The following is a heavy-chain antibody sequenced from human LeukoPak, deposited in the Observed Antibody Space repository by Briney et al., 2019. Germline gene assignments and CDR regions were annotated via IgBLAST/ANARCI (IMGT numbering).Heavy chain of an antibody. CDR1: GFAFSDYY. CDR3: ARQKWEQQGRDYYFNGLDV. V-gene: IGHV4-34*01. Sequence: GSLRLSCAASGFAFSDYYMSWIRQAPGKGLEWIGEIYLYGTTNYNPSFTSRVTMSVDRSRNQFSLKLTSVTAADTAVYYCARQKWEQQGRDYYFNGLDVWGPGTTVIVSS. CDR2: IYLYGTT. D-gene: IGHD1/OR15-1a*01. J-gene: IGHJ6*02.